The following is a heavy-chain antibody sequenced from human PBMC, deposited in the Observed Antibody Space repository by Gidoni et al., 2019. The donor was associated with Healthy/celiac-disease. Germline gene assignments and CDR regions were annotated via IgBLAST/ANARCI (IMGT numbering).Heavy chain of an antibody. CDR3: ARDRGYYGSGSPPGY. Sequence: GGILVKPGGSLRLSCAASGFTFSDYYMSWIRQAPGKGLEWVSYISSSSSYTNYADSVKGRFTISRDNAKNSLYLQMNSLRAEDTAVYYCARDRGYYGSGSPPGYWGQGTLVTVSS. J-gene: IGHJ4*02. CDR1: GFTFSDYY. V-gene: IGHV3-11*05. CDR2: ISSSSSYT. D-gene: IGHD3-10*01.